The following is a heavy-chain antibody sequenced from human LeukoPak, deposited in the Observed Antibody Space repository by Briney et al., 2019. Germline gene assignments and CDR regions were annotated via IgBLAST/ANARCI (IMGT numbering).Heavy chain of an antibody. Sequence: PGASVKVSCKASGYTFTSYGISWVRQAPGQGLEWMGWISAYNGNTNYAQKLQGRVTMTTDTSTSTAYMELRSLRSDDTAVYYCARDGTVLWFGEPYSGSDYWGQGTLVTVSS. CDR2: ISAYNGNT. D-gene: IGHD3-10*01. CDR1: GYTFTSYG. CDR3: ARDGTVLWFGEPYSGSDY. J-gene: IGHJ4*02. V-gene: IGHV1-18*01.